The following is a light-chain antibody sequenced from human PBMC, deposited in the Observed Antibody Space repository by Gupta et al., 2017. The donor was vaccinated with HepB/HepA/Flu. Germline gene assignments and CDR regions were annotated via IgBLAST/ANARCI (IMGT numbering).Light chain of an antibody. CDR2: EVS. Sequence: QSALTQPPSVSGSPGQSVTISCTGTNSDVAFYNRVSWYQQPPGTAPKLIIYEVSNRPAVVPDRFSGSKSGNTASLTISVRQAEDEADYYCSSDTTSSTFIFGGGTKLTVL. CDR1: NSDVAFYNR. CDR3: SSDTTSSTFI. J-gene: IGLJ2*01. V-gene: IGLV2-18*02.